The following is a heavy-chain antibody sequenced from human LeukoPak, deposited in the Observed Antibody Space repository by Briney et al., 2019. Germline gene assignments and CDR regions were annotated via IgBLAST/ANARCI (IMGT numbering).Heavy chain of an antibody. CDR2: INGDGSSA. J-gene: IGHJ4*02. Sequence: GGSLRLSCAGSGFTFRGYWIHWVRQVPGKGLVWVSRINGDGSSATYADSVKGRFTISRDNAKNSLYLQMNSLRAEDTAVYYCARIDIVATGPHFDYWGQGTLVTVSS. CDR1: GFTFRGYW. D-gene: IGHD5-12*01. V-gene: IGHV3-74*03. CDR3: ARIDIVATGPHFDY.